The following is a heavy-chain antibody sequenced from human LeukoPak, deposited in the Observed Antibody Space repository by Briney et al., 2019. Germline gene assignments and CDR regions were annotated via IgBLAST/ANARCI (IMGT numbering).Heavy chain of an antibody. J-gene: IGHJ4*02. D-gene: IGHD6-19*01. V-gene: IGHV3-23*01. Sequence: GGSLRLSCAASGSTFSSYAMSWVRQAPGKGLEWVSAISGSGGSTYYADSVKGRFTISRDNSKNTLYLQMNSLRAEDTAVYYCAKVPLTGYSSGWYLVYFDYWGQGTLVTVSS. CDR1: GSTFSSYA. CDR2: ISGSGGST. CDR3: AKVPLTGYSSGWYLVYFDY.